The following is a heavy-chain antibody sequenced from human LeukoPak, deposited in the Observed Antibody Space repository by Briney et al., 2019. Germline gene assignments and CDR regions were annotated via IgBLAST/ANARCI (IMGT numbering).Heavy chain of an antibody. J-gene: IGHJ4*02. CDR2: IIPILGIA. CDR1: GYTFTSYG. D-gene: IGHD3-22*01. V-gene: IGHV1-69*04. CDR3: ARDTESGSVDY. Sequence: GASVKVSCKASGYTFTSYGISWVRQAPGQGLEWMGRIIPILGIANYAQKFQGRVTITADKSTSTAYMELSSLRSEDTAVYYCARDTESGSVDYWGQGTLVTVSS.